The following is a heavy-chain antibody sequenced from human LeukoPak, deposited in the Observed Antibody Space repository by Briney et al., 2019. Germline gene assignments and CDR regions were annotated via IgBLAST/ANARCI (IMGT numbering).Heavy chain of an antibody. CDR2: ISGSGGDT. CDR3: AKTTAGYSSGPYSGWPIDY. V-gene: IGHV3-23*01. CDR1: GFTFRSYV. D-gene: IGHD2-15*01. J-gene: IGHJ4*02. Sequence: GGSLRLSCVASGFTFRSYVIYWVRQAPGKGLEWVAGISGSGGDTYFADSVKGRFTPSRDNSKDTVFLQMDSLRAEDTAVYYCAKTTAGYSSGPYSGWPIDYWGQGTLVTVSS.